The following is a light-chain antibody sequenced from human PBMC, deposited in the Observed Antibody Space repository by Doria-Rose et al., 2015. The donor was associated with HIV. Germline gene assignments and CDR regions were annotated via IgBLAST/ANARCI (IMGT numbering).Light chain of an antibody. CDR2: ASS. CDR1: EDISKS. V-gene: IGKV1-NL1*01. J-gene: IGKJ1*01. CDR3: QQYYDTPPT. Sequence: DGVTISCRASEDISKSLAWYQQKPGKAPKVLLYASSRLESGVPSRLSGVGSGTNYTLLISSLQPEDFATYYCQQYYDTPPTFGLGTTVEVK.